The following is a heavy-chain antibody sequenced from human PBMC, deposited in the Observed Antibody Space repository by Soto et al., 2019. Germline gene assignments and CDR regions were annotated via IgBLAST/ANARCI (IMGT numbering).Heavy chain of an antibody. Sequence: GEASGTLSLTCSVPGGSINSDDSFWAWVRQPPGKGLEWIGNIYYSGDTYYDWSFRSRVTVSVDTSTNQFALKLTSLTAAVTSTYYCASLQVPGNFDFCGPGSLVTVSS. J-gene: IGHJ4*02. V-gene: IGHV4-39*01. CDR3: ASLQVPGNFDF. CDR2: IYYSGDT. CDR1: GGSINSDDSF. D-gene: IGHD6-13*01.